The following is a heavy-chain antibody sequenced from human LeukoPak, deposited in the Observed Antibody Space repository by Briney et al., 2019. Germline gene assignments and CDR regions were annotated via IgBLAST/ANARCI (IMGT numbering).Heavy chain of an antibody. CDR3: ARSYGGWFDP. D-gene: IGHD3-16*01. J-gene: IGHJ5*02. CDR1: GSTFTTYW. V-gene: IGHV3-7*01. Sequence: GSLRLSCEASGSTFTTYWMSWVRQVPGKGLEWLANIKQDATEKYYLSSVWGRFAISRDNAKNSVDLQKNSLRAEDTAVYYGARSYGGWFDPWGQGTLVTVSS. CDR2: IKQDATEK.